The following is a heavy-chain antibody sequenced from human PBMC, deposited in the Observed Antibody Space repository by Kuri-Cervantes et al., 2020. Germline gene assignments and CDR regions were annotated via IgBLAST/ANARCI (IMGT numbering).Heavy chain of an antibody. CDR1: GYTFTSYS. CDR2: IRAGNGNT. J-gene: IGHJ5*02. Sequence: ASVKVSCKASGYTFTSYSMHWVRQAPGQRLERMGWIRAGNGNTKYSQKFQGRVTMTRNTSISTAYMELSSLRSEDTAVYYCARGESWFDPWGQGTLVTVSS. CDR3: ARGESWFDP. V-gene: IGHV1-3*01.